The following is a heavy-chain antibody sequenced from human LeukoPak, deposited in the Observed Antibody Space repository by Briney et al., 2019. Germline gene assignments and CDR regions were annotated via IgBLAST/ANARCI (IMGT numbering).Heavy chain of an antibody. D-gene: IGHD5-12*01. J-gene: IGHJ4*02. Sequence: ASVKVSCKASGYTFTSYDINWVRQATGQGLEWMGWMNPNSGNTGYAQKFQGRVTMTWNTSISTAYMELSSLRSEDTAVYYCASGSGYSGHGSVGYWGQGTLVTVSS. V-gene: IGHV1-8*01. CDR1: GYTFTSYD. CDR3: ASGSGYSGHGSVGY. CDR2: MNPNSGNT.